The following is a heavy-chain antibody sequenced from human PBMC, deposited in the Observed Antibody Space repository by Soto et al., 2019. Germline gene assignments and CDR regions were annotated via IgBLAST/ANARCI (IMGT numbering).Heavy chain of an antibody. CDR1: GGSFSGYY. CDR3: ARGDIVVVVAATYNWFDP. Sequence: SETQSLTCAVYGGSFSGYYWSWIRQPPGKGLEWIGEINHSGSTNYNPSLKSRVTISVDTSKNQFSLKLSSVTAADTAVYYCARGDIVVVVAATYNWFDPWGQGTLVTVSS. J-gene: IGHJ5*02. V-gene: IGHV4-34*01. D-gene: IGHD2-15*01. CDR2: INHSGST.